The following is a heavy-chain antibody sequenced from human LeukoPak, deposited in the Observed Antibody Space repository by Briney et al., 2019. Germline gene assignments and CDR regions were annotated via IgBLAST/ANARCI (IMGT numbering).Heavy chain of an antibody. D-gene: IGHD6-19*01. CDR3: ARDPGYSSGWPRGRDVHGDGFDY. V-gene: IGHV3-11*01. J-gene: IGHJ4*02. CDR1: VFTFSDYY. CDR2: ISSSGSTI. Sequence: PGGSLRLSCAASVFTFSDYYMSWIRQAPGKGLEWVSYISSSGSTIYYADSVKGRFTISRDNAKNSLYLQMNSLRAEDTAVYYCARDPGYSSGWPRGRDVHGDGFDYWGQGTLVTVSS.